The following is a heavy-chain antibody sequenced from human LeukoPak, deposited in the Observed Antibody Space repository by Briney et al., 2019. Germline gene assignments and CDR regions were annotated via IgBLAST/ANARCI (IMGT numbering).Heavy chain of an antibody. CDR1: GGSISSYY. J-gene: IGHJ4*02. D-gene: IGHD3-9*01. Sequence: SETLSLTCTVSGGSISSYYWSWIRQSPGTGLEWIGYIYYTGSTNYNPSLKSRVTISVDTSKNQFSLRLTSVTAADTAVYYCARSEKILTGYYVPAQFDYWGQGTLVTVSS. CDR2: IYYTGST. V-gene: IGHV4-59*01. CDR3: ARSEKILTGYYVPAQFDY.